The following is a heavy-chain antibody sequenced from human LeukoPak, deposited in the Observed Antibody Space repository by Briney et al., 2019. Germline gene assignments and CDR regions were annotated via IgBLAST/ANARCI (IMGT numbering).Heavy chain of an antibody. CDR2: ISYDGSNK. J-gene: IGHJ6*03. Sequence: GGSLRLSCAASGFTFSSYAMHWVRQAPGKGLEWVAVISYDGSNKYYADSVKGRFTISRDNSKNTLYLQMNSLRAEDTAVYYCAKSPKSPAISMVRGTSQYNYYMDVWGKGTTVTISS. CDR1: GFTFSSYA. V-gene: IGHV3-30*04. CDR3: AKSPKSPAISMVRGTSQYNYYMDV. D-gene: IGHD3-10*01.